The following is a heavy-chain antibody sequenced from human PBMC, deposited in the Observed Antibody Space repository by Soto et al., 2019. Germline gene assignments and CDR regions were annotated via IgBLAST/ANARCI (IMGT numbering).Heavy chain of an antibody. J-gene: IGHJ4*02. CDR1: GFTFSSYE. CDR3: ARVGYYYDSSGYFFDY. CDR2: ISSSGSTI. V-gene: IGHV3-48*03. Sequence: PGGSLRLSCAASGFTFSSYEMNWVRQAPGKGLEWVSYISSSGSTIYYADSVKGRFTISRDNAKNSLYLQMNSLRAEDTAVYYCARVGYYYDSSGYFFDYWGQGTLVTVSS. D-gene: IGHD3-22*01.